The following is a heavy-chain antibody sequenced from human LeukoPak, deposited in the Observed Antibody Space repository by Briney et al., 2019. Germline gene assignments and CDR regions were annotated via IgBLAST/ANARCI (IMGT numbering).Heavy chain of an antibody. V-gene: IGHV3-33*01. CDR2: IWYDGSNK. J-gene: IGHJ4*02. Sequence: GGSLRLSCAASGFTFSSYGMHWVRQAPGKGLEWVAVIWYDGSNKYYVDSVKGRFTISRENSKNTLYLQMNSLRAEDTAVYYCARGGYCSSASCYAHYYFDNWGQGTLVTVSS. D-gene: IGHD2-2*01. CDR1: GFTFSSYG. CDR3: ARGGYCSSASCYAHYYFDN.